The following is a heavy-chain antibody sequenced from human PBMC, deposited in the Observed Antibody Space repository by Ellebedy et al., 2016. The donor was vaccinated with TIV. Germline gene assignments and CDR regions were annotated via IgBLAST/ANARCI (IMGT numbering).Heavy chain of an antibody. CDR3: TRDFLIGATVYEFYGMDV. CDR2: MHTTGSF. V-gene: IGHV4-4*07. Sequence: SETLSLTCTVSGGSLSRYYWSWIRQPAGKGLEWIGRMHTTGSFNYNPSLKSRVTISVDTPGSQISLKLSSVTAADTAVYYCTRDFLIGATVYEFYGMDVWGQGTTVTVSS. D-gene: IGHD3-3*01. CDR1: GGSLSRYY. J-gene: IGHJ6*02.